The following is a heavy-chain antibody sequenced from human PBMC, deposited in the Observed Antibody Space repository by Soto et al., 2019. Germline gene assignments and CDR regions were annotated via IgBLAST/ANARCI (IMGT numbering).Heavy chain of an antibody. CDR1: GFTFSSYS. CDR2: ISSSSSTI. V-gene: IGHV3-48*02. Sequence: GGSLRLSCAASGFTFSSYSMNWVRQAPGKGLEWVSYISSSSSTIYYADSVKGRFTISRDNAKNSLYLQMNSLRDEDTAVYYCARPYYDYGDYYYYYGMDVWGQGTTVTVSS. D-gene: IGHD4-17*01. J-gene: IGHJ6*02. CDR3: ARPYYDYGDYYYYYGMDV.